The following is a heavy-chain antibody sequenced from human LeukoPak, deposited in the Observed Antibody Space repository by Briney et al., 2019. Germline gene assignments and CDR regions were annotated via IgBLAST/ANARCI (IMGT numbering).Heavy chain of an antibody. J-gene: IGHJ4*02. CDR3: ARVGLQQESFDY. CDR2: IYYSGST. Sequence: PSETLSLTCTVSGGSISSYYWSWIRQPPGKGLEWIGYIYYSGSTNYNPSLKSRVTISVDTSKNQLSLKLSSVTAADTAVYYCARVGLQQESFDYWGQGTLVTVSS. CDR1: GGSISSYY. D-gene: IGHD4-4*01. V-gene: IGHV4-59*01.